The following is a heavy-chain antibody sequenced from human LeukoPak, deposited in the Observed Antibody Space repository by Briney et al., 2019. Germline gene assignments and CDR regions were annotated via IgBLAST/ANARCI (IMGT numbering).Heavy chain of an antibody. D-gene: IGHD6-13*01. CDR2: IWYDGSRK. J-gene: IGHJ4*02. CDR1: GFTFRTYG. CDR3: ARGNHESAAAPDY. Sequence: SGGSLRLSCAASGFTFRTYGMHWVRQAPGKGLEWVAVIWYDGSRKYYADSVSGRFTISRDNSKNTMYLQMDSLRADDTAVYYCARGNHESAAAPDYWAGEPWSASPQ. V-gene: IGHV3-33*01.